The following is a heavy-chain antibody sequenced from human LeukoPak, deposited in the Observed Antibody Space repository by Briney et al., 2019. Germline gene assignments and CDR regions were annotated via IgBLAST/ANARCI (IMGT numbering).Heavy chain of an antibody. CDR2: IYYSGRT. Sequence: PSETLSLTCTVSGGSISSYYWGWVRQPPGKGLEWVGDIYYSGRTKYNTSLKSGVTISVDTSKNQFSLKLSSVTAADTAVYYCARHKWYYYDSSGLTGPSGMDVWGQGTTVTVSS. CDR3: ARHKWYYYDSSGLTGPSGMDV. D-gene: IGHD3-22*01. CDR1: GGSISSYY. J-gene: IGHJ6*02. V-gene: IGHV4-59*08.